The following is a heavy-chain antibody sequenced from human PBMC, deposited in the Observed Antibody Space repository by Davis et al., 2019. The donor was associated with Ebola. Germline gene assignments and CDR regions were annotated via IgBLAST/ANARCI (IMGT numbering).Heavy chain of an antibody. V-gene: IGHV3-23*01. D-gene: IGHD6-19*01. CDR1: GFTFSTND. CDR2: INPNGGAT. Sequence: PGGSLRLSCAASGFTFSTNDMSWVRQAPGKGLEWVSGINPNGGATYYAGSVKGRFTISRDNSRNTLYLHINALTAEDTAVYYCAKVKQEGTGWYGRYHHYSAMDVWGQGTTVTVSS. J-gene: IGHJ6*02. CDR3: AKVKQEGTGWYGRYHHYSAMDV.